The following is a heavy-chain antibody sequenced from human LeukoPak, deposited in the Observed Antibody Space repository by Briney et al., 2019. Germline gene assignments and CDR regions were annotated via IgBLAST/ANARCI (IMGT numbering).Heavy chain of an antibody. Sequence: SETLSLTCTGSGGSISSYYWSWIRQPPGKGLEWMGYIYYSGSTNYNPSLKSRVTISVDTSKNQFSLKLSSVTAADTAVYYCARGGGMGYYYYYMDVWGKGTTVTISS. D-gene: IGHD3-16*01. CDR3: ARGGGMGYYYYYMDV. V-gene: IGHV4-59*01. CDR2: IYYSGST. J-gene: IGHJ6*03. CDR1: GGSISSYY.